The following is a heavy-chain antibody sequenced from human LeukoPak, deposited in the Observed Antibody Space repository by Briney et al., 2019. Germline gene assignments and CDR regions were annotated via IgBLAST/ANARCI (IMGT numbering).Heavy chain of an antibody. Sequence: SETLSLTCTVSGGSISSSSYYWGWIRQPPVKGLEWIGSIYYSGSTYYNPSLKSRVTISVDTSKNQFSLKLSSVTAADTAVYYCARHHYYDSSGLDYWGQGTLVTVSS. CDR3: ARHHYYDSSGLDY. CDR1: GGSISSSSYY. CDR2: IYYSGST. J-gene: IGHJ4*02. D-gene: IGHD3-22*01. V-gene: IGHV4-39*01.